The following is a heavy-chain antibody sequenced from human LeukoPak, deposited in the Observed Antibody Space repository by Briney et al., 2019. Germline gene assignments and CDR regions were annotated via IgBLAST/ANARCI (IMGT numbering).Heavy chain of an antibody. D-gene: IGHD6-13*01. CDR2: ISYDGSNK. J-gene: IGHJ5*02. V-gene: IGHV3-30*01. Sequence: PGGSLRLSCAASGFTFSSYAMHWVRQAPGKGLEWVAVISYDGSNKYYADSVKGRFTISRDNSKNTLYLQMNSLRAEDTAVYYCAREVGQQLVGGNWFDPWGQGTLVTVSS. CDR1: GFTFSSYA. CDR3: AREVGQQLVGGNWFDP.